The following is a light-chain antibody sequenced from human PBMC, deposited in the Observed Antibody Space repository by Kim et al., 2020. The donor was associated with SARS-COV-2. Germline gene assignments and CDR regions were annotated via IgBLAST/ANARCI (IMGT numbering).Light chain of an antibody. CDR1: EGIAKS. V-gene: IGKV1-16*01. Sequence: ASIGDRVTITCRAREGIAKSLAWFQQKPGTAPKCLIYGASTLEPGVPSRFSGRRSGTEFTLTINSLQPEDFATYYCQQFNAFPITFGQGTRLEIK. CDR3: QQFNAFPIT. CDR2: GAS. J-gene: IGKJ5*01.